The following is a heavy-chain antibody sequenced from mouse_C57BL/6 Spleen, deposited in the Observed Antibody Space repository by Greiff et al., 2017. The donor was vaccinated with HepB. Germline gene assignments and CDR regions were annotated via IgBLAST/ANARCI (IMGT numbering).Heavy chain of an antibody. J-gene: IGHJ4*01. V-gene: IGHV1-64*01. CDR2: IHPNSGST. CDR1: GYTFTSYW. D-gene: IGHD1-1*01. Sequence: QVQLQQPGAELVKPGASVKLSCKASGYTFTSYWMHWVKQRPGQGLEWIGMIHPNSGSTNYNEKFKSKATLTVDKSSSTAYMQLSSLTSEDSAVYCCARGDYCGSPMDYWGQGTSVTVSS. CDR3: ARGDYCGSPMDY.